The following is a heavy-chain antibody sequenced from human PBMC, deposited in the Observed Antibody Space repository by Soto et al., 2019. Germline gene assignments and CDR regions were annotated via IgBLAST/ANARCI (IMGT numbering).Heavy chain of an antibody. CDR1: GGSISSGGYY. Sequence: ASETLSLTCTVSGGSISSGGYYWSWIRQHPGKGLEWIGYIYYSGSTYYNPFLKSRVTISVDTSKNQFSLKLSSVTAADTAVYYCARGRSYYDILTGTPGYFDYWGQGTLVTVSS. D-gene: IGHD3-9*01. J-gene: IGHJ4*02. CDR3: ARGRSYYDILTGTPGYFDY. CDR2: IYYSGST. V-gene: IGHV4-31*03.